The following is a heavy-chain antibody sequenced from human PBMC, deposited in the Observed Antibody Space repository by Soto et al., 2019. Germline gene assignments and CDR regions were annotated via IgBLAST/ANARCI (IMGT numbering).Heavy chain of an antibody. Sequence: EVQLLESGGGLLQPGGSLRLSCAASGFTFSNYAMNWVRQAPGKGLEWVSTISVSGNSAYYADSVKGRFTISRDNPKNTLYLQLNSLRAEDTAIYYCAKGALSTTSPYDFDYWGQGTLVTVSS. CDR1: GFTFSNYA. V-gene: IGHV3-23*01. D-gene: IGHD1-26*01. J-gene: IGHJ4*02. CDR2: ISVSGNSA. CDR3: AKGALSTTSPYDFDY.